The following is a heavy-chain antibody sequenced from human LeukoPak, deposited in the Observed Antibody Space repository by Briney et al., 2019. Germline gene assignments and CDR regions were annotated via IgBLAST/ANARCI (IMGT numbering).Heavy chain of an antibody. CDR2: ISGSGGST. CDR3: AKEGDGSGSYYNPNWFDP. J-gene: IGHJ5*02. Sequence: GGSLRLSCAASGFTFSSYAISWVRPAPGKGLEWVSAISGSGGSTYYADSVKGRFTISRDNSKNTLYLQMNSLRAEDTAVYYCAKEGDGSGSYYNPNWFDPWSQGTLVTVSS. CDR1: GFTFSSYA. D-gene: IGHD3-10*01. V-gene: IGHV3-23*01.